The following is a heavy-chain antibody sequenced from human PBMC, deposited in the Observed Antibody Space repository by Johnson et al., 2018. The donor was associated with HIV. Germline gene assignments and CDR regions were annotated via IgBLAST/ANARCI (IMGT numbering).Heavy chain of an antibody. D-gene: IGHD6-13*01. Sequence: QLVESGGGLVQPGRSLRLSCAASGFTFDDYAMHWVRQAPGKGLEWVSGSSWNSGSIGYADSVKGRFTISRDNAKNSLYLQMNSLRAEDTAVYYCAKGQTGYSSSWDSGGAFDMWGQGTMVTVSS. CDR2: SSWNSGSI. V-gene: IGHV3-9*01. J-gene: IGHJ3*02. CDR3: AKGQTGYSSSWDSGGAFDM. CDR1: GFTFDDYA.